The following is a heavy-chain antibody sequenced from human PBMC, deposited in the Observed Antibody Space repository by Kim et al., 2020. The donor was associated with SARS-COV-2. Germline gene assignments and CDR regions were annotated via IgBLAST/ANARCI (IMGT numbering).Heavy chain of an antibody. V-gene: IGHV4-31*03. CDR2: IYYGGNT. CDR3: ARDDSLGGFDY. CDR1: GDSITSGGYY. D-gene: IGHD7-27*01. Sequence: SETLSLTCTVSGDSITSGGYYWNWIRQQPGKGLEWIGSIYYGGNTHYIPSLKSRLTISVDTSKNHFSLNLNSATAADTAVYYCARDDSLGGFDYWCQGILVTVSA. J-gene: IGHJ4*02.